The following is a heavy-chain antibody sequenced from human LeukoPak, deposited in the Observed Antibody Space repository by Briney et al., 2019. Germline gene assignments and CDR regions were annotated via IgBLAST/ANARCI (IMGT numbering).Heavy chain of an antibody. CDR3: ARVKYYDSSAQGFGY. CDR2: ISAYNGNT. D-gene: IGHD3-22*01. J-gene: IGHJ4*02. Sequence: GASVTVSFTAAGYTFTIYGISWVRQAPGQGLEWMGWISAYNGNTNYAQKLQGRGTITTDTSTSTAYMELRSLRSDDTAVYYCARVKYYDSSAQGFGYWGQGARVTVSS. CDR1: GYTFTIYG. V-gene: IGHV1-18*01.